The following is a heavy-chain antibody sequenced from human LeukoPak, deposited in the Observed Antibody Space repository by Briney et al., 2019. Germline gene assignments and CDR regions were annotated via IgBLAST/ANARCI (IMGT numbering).Heavy chain of an antibody. D-gene: IGHD3-9*01. J-gene: IGHJ4*02. V-gene: IGHV3-64D*09. Sequence: PGGSLRLSCSASGFTLSSYTVHWVRQAPGKGLEFVSAIISRGGNTYYADSVTGRFTLSRDNSKNTLYLQTSSLRAEDTAVYYCVIVRGYFDSSGSDYWGQGTLVTVSS. CDR2: IISRGGNT. CDR3: VIVRGYFDSSGSDY. CDR1: GFTLSSYT.